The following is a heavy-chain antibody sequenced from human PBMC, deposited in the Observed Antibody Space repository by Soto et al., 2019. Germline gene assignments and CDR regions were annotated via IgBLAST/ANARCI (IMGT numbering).Heavy chain of an antibody. J-gene: IGHJ6*02. V-gene: IGHV6-1*01. CDR1: GDTVSSSSSA. CDR3: ERDEAAGPSGMDV. CDR2: TYYRSKWYN. Sequence: SQTLSLPSGVSGDTVSSSSSACNFVRQSPSRGLELLGRTYYRSKWYNDYAVSVKSPITINPDTSKNQFSLQLNSVTPEDTAVYYCERDEAAGPSGMDVWGQGTTVTVSS. D-gene: IGHD6-13*01.